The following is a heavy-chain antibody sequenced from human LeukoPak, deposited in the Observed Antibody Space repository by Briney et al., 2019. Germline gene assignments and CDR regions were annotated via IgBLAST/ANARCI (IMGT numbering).Heavy chain of an antibody. Sequence: SVKVSCKASGGTFSSYAISWVRQAPGQGLEWMGGIIPIFGTANYAQKFQGRVTITADESTSTAYMELSSLRSEDTAVYYCALSGQVIGEYFQHWRQGTLVTVSS. V-gene: IGHV1-69*01. CDR2: IIPIFGTA. D-gene: IGHD2-15*01. CDR1: GGTFSSYA. CDR3: ALSGQVIGEYFQH. J-gene: IGHJ1*01.